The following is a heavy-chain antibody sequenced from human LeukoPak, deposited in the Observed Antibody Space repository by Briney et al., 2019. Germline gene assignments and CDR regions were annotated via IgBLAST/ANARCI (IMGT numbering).Heavy chain of an antibody. CDR2: IIPILGIA. J-gene: IGHJ4*02. CDR3: ARVSLGNAELDY. CDR1: GGTFSSYA. V-gene: IGHV1-69*04. D-gene: IGHD4-23*01. Sequence: ASVKVSCKASGGTFSSYAISWVRQAPGQGLEWMGRIIPILGIANYAQKFQGRVTITADKSTSTAYMELSSLRSEDTAVYYCARVSLGNAELDYWGQGTLVTVSS.